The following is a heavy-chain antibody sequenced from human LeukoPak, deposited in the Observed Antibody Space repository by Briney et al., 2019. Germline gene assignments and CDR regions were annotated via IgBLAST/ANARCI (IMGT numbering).Heavy chain of an antibody. CDR3: ARHLRKYSPFDY. V-gene: IGHV4-59*08. J-gene: IGHJ4*02. CDR1: GGSISSYY. CDR2: IYYSGNT. D-gene: IGHD5-18*01. Sequence: PSETLSLTCTVSGGSISSYYWSWIRQPPGKGLEWIGYIYYSGNTNYNPSLKSQITISVDTSKNQFSLKLSSVTAADTAVYYCARHLRKYSPFDYWGQGTLVTVSS.